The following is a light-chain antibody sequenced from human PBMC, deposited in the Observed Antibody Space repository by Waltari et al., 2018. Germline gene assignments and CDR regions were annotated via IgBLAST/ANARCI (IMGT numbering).Light chain of an antibody. CDR2: KTS. CDR1: QSFSNW. Sequence: DIQMTQSPSTLSASVGDSVTITCRASQSFSNWLAWYQQKPGKAPKLLIYKTSTLESGVPSRVSGSGSGTEFTLTISSLQPDDFASYYCQQYDSNPLTFGGGTKVEV. V-gene: IGKV1-5*03. J-gene: IGKJ4*01. CDR3: QQYDSNPLT.